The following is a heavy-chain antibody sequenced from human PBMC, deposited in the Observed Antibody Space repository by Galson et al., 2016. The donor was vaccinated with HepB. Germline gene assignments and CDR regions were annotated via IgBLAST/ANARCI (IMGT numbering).Heavy chain of an antibody. CDR3: AGSITSAGTPFSYGMDV. Sequence: QSGAEVKKPGESLRISCKASGYSFTSYWITWVRQVPGKGLEWMGRIDPSDSYTNYSPSFRGHVTIPADKSISTTYLQWSSLKASDTAIFYCAGSITSAGTPFSYGMDVWGQGTTVIVSS. J-gene: IGHJ6*02. CDR2: IDPSDSYT. CDR1: GYSFTSYW. D-gene: IGHD6-19*01. V-gene: IGHV5-10-1*01.